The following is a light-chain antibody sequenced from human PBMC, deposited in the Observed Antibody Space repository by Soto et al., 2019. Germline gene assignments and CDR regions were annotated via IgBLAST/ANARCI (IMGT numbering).Light chain of an antibody. CDR2: YDS. J-gene: IGLJ2*01. Sequence: SSELTQPRSVSVAPGKTARITCGGNNIGSKSVHWYQQKPGQAPVLVIYYDSDRPSGIPERFSGSNSGNTATLTISRVEAGDEADYYCQVWDSSSDHVVFGGGTKLTVL. CDR3: QVWDSSSDHVV. CDR1: NIGSKS. V-gene: IGLV3-21*04.